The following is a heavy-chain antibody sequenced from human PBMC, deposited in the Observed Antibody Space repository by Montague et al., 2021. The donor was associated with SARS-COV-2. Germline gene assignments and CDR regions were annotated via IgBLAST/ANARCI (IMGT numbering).Heavy chain of an antibody. J-gene: IGHJ4*02. CDR2: ISNGGRT. D-gene: IGHD3-9*01. CDR1: GGSFDSDNFF. Sequence: SETLSLTCSVSGGSFDSDNFFWGWIRQPQGKRLEWIGVISNGGRTFDNPSLKSRVTISVHTSRNQLSLNVKSVTAADTAVYYCARHRRYDVVTYYPDFWGQGILVTVSS. V-gene: IGHV4-39*01. CDR3: ARHRRYDVVTYYPDF.